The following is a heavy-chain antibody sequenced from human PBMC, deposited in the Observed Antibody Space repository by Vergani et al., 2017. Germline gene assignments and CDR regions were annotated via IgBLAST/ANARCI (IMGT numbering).Heavy chain of an antibody. CDR3: ARVGYDGMDV. CDR2: ISSSSSTI. J-gene: IGHJ6*02. Sequence: VQLVESGGGLVQPGGSLRLSCAASGFTFSSYSMNWVRQAPGKGLEWVSYISSSSSTIYYADSVKGRFTISRDNSKNTLYLQMNSLRAEDTAVYYCARVGYDGMDVWGQGTTVTVSS. V-gene: IGHV3-48*01. CDR1: GFTFSSYS.